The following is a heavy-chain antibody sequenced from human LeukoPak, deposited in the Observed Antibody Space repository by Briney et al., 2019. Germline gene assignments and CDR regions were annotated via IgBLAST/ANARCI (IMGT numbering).Heavy chain of an antibody. CDR1: GFTFSNNA. J-gene: IGHJ6*02. CDR3: AKVGCSGGSCYFQPQYYYGMDV. CDR2: VNGSGVVT. Sequence: GESLRLSCAASGFTFSNNAMSWVRQAPGKGLEWVSAVNGSGVVTHYADSVKGRFTISRDNSKNTLYLQMNSLRAEDTAVYYCAKVGCSGGSCYFQPQYYYGMDVWGQGTTVTVSS. D-gene: IGHD2-15*01. V-gene: IGHV3-23*01.